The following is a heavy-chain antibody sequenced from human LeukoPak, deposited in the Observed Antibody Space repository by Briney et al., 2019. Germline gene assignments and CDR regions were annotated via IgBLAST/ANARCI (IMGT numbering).Heavy chain of an antibody. CDR1: GFTFDDYG. J-gene: IGHJ4*02. CDR2: INWNGGST. Sequence: TGGSLRLSCAASGFTFDDYGMSWVRQAPGKGLEWVSGINWNGGSTGYADSVKGRFTISRDNDKNSLYLQMNSLRAEDTALYYCASKHYDSSGLDYWGQGTLVTVSS. CDR3: ASKHYDSSGLDY. V-gene: IGHV3-20*04. D-gene: IGHD3-22*01.